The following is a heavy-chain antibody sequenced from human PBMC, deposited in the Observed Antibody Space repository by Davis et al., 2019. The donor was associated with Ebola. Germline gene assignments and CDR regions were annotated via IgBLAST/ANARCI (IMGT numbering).Heavy chain of an antibody. J-gene: IGHJ6*02. Sequence: GGSLRLSCAASGFTFSSYWMSWVRQAPGKGLEWVSVIYSGGSTYYADSVKGRFTISRDNSKNTLYLQMNSLRAEDTAVYYCARDWVTTVTTQEGIDYYYYYGMDVWGQGATVTVSS. D-gene: IGHD4-11*01. CDR2: IYSGGST. CDR1: GFTFSSYW. V-gene: IGHV3-53*01. CDR3: ARDWVTTVTTQEGIDYYYYYGMDV.